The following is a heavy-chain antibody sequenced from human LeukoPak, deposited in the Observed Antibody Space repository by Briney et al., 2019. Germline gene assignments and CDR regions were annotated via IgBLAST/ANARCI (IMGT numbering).Heavy chain of an antibody. V-gene: IGHV3-48*02. J-gene: IGHJ3*02. CDR2: ISTSSSTI. Sequence: GGSPRLSCAASGFTFSSYSMNWVRQAPGKGLEWVSYISTSSSTIQYADSVKGRFTISRDNGKNSLHLQMNSLRDEDTAVYYCVRDFVVGAPDAFDIWGQGTMVTVSS. CDR3: VRDFVVGAPDAFDI. CDR1: GFTFSSYS. D-gene: IGHD1-26*01.